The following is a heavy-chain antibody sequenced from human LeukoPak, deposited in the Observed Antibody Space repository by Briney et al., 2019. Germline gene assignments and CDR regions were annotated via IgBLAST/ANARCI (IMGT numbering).Heavy chain of an antibody. D-gene: IGHD6-19*01. CDR1: GGTFISYA. V-gene: IGHV1-69*01. J-gene: IGHJ4*02. CDR3: ARVYSSGWYVY. Sequence: GSSVKVSCKASGGTFISYATSGGRQAPGEGVEWMGGIIPIFGTANYAQKFQGRVTITADESTSTAYMELSSLRSEDTAVYYCARVYSSGWYVYWGQGTLVTVSS. CDR2: IIPIFGTA.